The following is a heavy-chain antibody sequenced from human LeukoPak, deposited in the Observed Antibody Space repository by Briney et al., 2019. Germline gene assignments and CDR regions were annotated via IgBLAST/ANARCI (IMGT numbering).Heavy chain of an antibody. D-gene: IGHD5-12*01. Sequence: PGGSLRLSCAASGFSVSNAWMSWVRQAPGKGLEWVGRIKSKTDGGTTDYAAPVKGRFTISRDDSKNTLYLQMNSLKTEDTAVYYCTTDLPGLPTDPRRYYYYYYGMDVWGQGTTVTVSS. CDR1: GFSVSNAW. J-gene: IGHJ6*02. CDR3: TTDLPGLPTDPRRYYYYYYGMDV. V-gene: IGHV3-15*01. CDR2: IKSKTDGGTT.